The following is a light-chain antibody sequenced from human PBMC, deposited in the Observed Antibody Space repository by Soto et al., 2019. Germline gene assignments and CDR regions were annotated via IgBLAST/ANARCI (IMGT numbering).Light chain of an antibody. CDR3: QQYNNWPPWT. CDR1: QSVSSN. Sequence: EIVMTQSPVTLSVSPGERATLSCRASQSVSSNLAWYQQKPGQAPRLLIYGASTRATGIPARFSGSGSGTEFTLTISSLQSEDFAVYYCQQYNNWPPWTFGQGTEVEIK. J-gene: IGKJ1*01. CDR2: GAS. V-gene: IGKV3-15*01.